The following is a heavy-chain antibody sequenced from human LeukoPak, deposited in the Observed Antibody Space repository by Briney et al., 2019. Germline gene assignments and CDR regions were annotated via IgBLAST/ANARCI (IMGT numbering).Heavy chain of an antibody. CDR3: TGNYYGSGSYADFDY. CDR1: GFTFSGSA. V-gene: IGHV3-73*01. CDR2: IRSTASGYAT. Sequence: GESLRLSCAASGFTFSGSALHWVRQAPGKGLEWVGRIRSTASGYATAYAASVKGRFTISRDDSKNTAYLQMDSLKTEDTAVYYYTGNYYGSGSYADFDYWGQGTLATVSS. J-gene: IGHJ4*02. D-gene: IGHD3-10*01.